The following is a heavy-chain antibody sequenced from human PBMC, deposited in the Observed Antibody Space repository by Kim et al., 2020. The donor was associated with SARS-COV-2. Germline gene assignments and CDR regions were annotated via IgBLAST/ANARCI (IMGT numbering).Heavy chain of an antibody. J-gene: IGHJ3*01. Sequence: GGSLRLSCVASGFTFSSYWMNWVRQAPGKGLEWVANIKQDGSENYYVDSVKGRFTISRDNAKNSLYLQMNSLRAEDTAVYYCARGRAGAVDVWGQGPLVT. CDR1: GFTFSSYW. CDR3: ARGRAGAVDV. CDR2: IKQDGSEN. V-gene: IGHV3-7*03.